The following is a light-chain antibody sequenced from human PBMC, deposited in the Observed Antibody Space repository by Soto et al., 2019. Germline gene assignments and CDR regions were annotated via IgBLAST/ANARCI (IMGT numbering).Light chain of an antibody. CDR2: GAS. CDR1: QSLLHSNGYNY. Sequence: DIVMTQSPHSLPVTHGEPASISFSSSQSLLHSNGYNYLDWYQQKHGQAPRLLIYGASTRATGVPARFSGSGSGTDFTLTISSLQAADFAVYHCQHYNNWPIPFGQGTRRENK. V-gene: IGKV2-28*01. CDR3: QHYNNWPIP. J-gene: IGKJ5*01.